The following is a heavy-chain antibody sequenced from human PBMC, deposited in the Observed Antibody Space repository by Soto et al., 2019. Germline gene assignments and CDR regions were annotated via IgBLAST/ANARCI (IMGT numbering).Heavy chain of an antibody. V-gene: IGHV3-7*01. CDR2: IKQDGSEK. CDR3: ARGVRCSGGSCHGWEHFDY. J-gene: IGHJ4*02. D-gene: IGHD2-15*01. Sequence: VGSLRLSCAVSGFTFGNFWMSWVRQAPGKGLEWVANIKQDGSEKYYVDSVKGRFTISRDNAKKSLYLQMNSLRVEDTAVYYCARGVRCSGGSCHGWEHFDYWGQGTLVTVSS. CDR1: GFTFGNFW.